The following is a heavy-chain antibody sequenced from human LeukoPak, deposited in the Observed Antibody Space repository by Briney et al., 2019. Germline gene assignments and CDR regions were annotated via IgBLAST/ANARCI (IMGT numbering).Heavy chain of an antibody. Sequence: SETLSLTCTVSGGSISNYYFSWFRQPAGKGLEWIGRISGSGSTNYNPSLDSRLTVSVDTSKNQFSLNFNSVTAADTAVYYCARDRFTMVRGVPYYYYGMDVWGQGTTVTVSS. CDR2: ISGSGST. V-gene: IGHV4-4*07. J-gene: IGHJ6*02. CDR1: GGSISNYY. D-gene: IGHD3-10*01. CDR3: ARDRFTMVRGVPYYYYGMDV.